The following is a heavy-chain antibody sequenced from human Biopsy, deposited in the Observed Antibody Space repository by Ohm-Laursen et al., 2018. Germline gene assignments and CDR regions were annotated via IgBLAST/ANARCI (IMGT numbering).Heavy chain of an antibody. CDR1: GVTLSGYG. V-gene: IGHV3-48*04. J-gene: IGHJ6*02. Sequence: SLRLSCTASGVTLSGYGMNWVRQAPGKGLEWVSFITNTGRTVYADSVKGRFTISRGNADNSLHLQMKSLRAEDTAVYYCARELGNGMDVWGQGTPVTVSS. CDR2: ITNTGRTV. CDR3: ARELGNGMDV.